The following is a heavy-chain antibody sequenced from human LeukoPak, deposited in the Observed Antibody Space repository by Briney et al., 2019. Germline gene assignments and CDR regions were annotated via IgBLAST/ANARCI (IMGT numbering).Heavy chain of an antibody. V-gene: IGHV3-30*18. Sequence: GGSLRLSCAASGFTFRSYGMHWVRQAPGKGLEWVAVISYDGSNKYYADSVKGRFTISRDNSKNTLSLKMNSLRAEDTAVYYCAKGRPYPAVGSSHFDYWGQGTLVTVSS. D-gene: IGHD3-10*01. CDR2: ISYDGSNK. CDR3: AKGRPYPAVGSSHFDY. J-gene: IGHJ4*02. CDR1: GFTFRSYG.